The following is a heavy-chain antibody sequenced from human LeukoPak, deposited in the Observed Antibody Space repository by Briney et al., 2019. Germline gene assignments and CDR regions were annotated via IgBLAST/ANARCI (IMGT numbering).Heavy chain of an antibody. CDR2: IYSSGST. Sequence: PGGSLRLSCAASGFTVTSNSMSSVRQAPGKGLEWVSVIYSSGSTHFADSVKGRFSISRDNSKNTLYLLMSSLRLEDTAVYYCARESYGGAWGQGTLVTVSS. CDR3: ARESYGGA. CDR1: GFTVTSNS. J-gene: IGHJ4*02. D-gene: IGHD1-26*01. V-gene: IGHV3-53*01.